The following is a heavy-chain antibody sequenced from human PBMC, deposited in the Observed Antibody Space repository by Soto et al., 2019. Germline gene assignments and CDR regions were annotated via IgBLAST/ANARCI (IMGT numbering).Heavy chain of an antibody. V-gene: IGHV1-8*02. CDR3: ARGPYYYGSGSYPEYYYYYYGMDV. D-gene: IGHD3-10*01. CDR2: MNPNSGNT. Sequence: ASVKVSCKASGYTFTSYYMHWVRQATGQGLEWMGWMNPNSGNTGYAQKFQGRVTMTRNTSISTAYMELSSLRSEDTAVYYCARGPYYYGSGSYPEYYYYYYGMDVWGQGTTVTVS. J-gene: IGHJ6*02. CDR1: GYTFTSYY.